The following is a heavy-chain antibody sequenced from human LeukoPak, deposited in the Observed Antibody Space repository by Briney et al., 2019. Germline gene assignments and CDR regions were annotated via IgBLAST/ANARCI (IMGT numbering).Heavy chain of an antibody. CDR1: GFTFDDYT. Sequence: PGGSLRLSCAASGFTFDDYTMHWVRQAPGKGLEWVSGISWNSGSIGYADSVKGRFTISRDNAKNSLYLQMNSLRAEDTALYYCAKDVGSGSDYYYYGMDVWGQGTTVTVSS. D-gene: IGHD6-25*01. J-gene: IGHJ6*02. CDR2: ISWNSGSI. V-gene: IGHV3-9*01. CDR3: AKDVGSGSDYYYYGMDV.